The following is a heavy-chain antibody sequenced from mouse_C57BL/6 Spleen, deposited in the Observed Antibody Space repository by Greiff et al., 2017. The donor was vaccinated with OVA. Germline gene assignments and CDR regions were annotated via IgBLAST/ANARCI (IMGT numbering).Heavy chain of an antibody. J-gene: IGHJ4*01. CDR3: ARDYGNYVRGAMDY. CDR1: GFTFTDYY. CDR2: IRNKANGYTT. Sequence: EVKLMESGGGLVQPGGSLSLSCAASGFTFTDYYMSWVRQPPGKALEWLGFIRNKANGYTTESSASVKGRFTISRDNSQSILYLQMNALRAEDSATYYCARDYGNYVRGAMDYWGQGTSVTVSS. V-gene: IGHV7-3*01. D-gene: IGHD2-1*01.